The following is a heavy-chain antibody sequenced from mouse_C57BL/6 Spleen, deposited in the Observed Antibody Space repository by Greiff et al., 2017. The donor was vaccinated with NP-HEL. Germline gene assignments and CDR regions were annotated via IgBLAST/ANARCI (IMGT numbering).Heavy chain of an antibody. CDR1: GYTFTDYY. V-gene: IGHV1-76*01. CDR3: EGCYYDYDEGMDY. CDR2: IYPGSGNT. D-gene: IGHD2-4*01. J-gene: IGHJ4*01. Sequence: VQLQQSGAELVRPGASVKLSCKASGYTFTDYYINWVKQRPGQGLEWIARIYPGSGNTYYNEKLKGKATLIAEKSSSTAYMQLSSLTSEGSAVYVCEGCYYDYDEGMDYWGQGTSVTVSS.